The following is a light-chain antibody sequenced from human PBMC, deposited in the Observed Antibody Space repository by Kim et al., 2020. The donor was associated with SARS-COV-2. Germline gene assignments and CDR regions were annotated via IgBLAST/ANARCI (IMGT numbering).Light chain of an antibody. J-gene: IGLJ3*02. V-gene: IGLV2-11*01. Sequence: QSALTQPRSVSGSPGQSVTVSCTGTSSDVGGYNYVSWYQQHPGKAPKLIIYDVSKRPSGVPDRFSGSKSGNTASLTISGRQAEDEADYYCCSYAGGPWVFGGGTQLTVL. CDR2: DVS. CDR3: CSYAGGPWV. CDR1: SSDVGGYNY.